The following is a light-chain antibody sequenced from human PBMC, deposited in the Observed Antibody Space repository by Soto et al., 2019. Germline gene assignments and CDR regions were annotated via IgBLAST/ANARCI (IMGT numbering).Light chain of an antibody. CDR3: YSYAHNSISYV. J-gene: IGLJ1*01. CDR1: SSDVGGYNY. V-gene: IGLV2-11*01. Sequence: QSVLTQPRSVSGSPGQSVTISCTGTSSDVGGYNYVSWYQQHPGKAPKLMIYDVSKRPSGVPDRFSGSKSGNTASLTISGLQAEDEADYYCYSYAHNSISYVFGPGTKVTVL. CDR2: DVS.